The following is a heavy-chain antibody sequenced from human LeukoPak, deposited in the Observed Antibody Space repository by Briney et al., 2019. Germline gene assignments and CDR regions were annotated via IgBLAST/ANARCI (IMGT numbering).Heavy chain of an antibody. J-gene: IGHJ5*02. CDR1: GFTVSSSF. D-gene: IGHD6-19*01. V-gene: IGHV3-53*01. CDR3: ARPRDDNSGYYIS. CDR2: IYRDGGT. Sequence: PGGSLRLSCAAPGFTVSSSFMSCVRQAPGKGLEWVSLIYRDGGTYVADSVKGRFTVSRDNSKNTLYLQMSSLRAEDTALYYCARPRDDNSGYYISWGQGSLVTVSS.